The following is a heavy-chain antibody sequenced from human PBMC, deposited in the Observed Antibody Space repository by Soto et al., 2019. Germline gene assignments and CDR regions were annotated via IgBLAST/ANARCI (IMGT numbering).Heavy chain of an antibody. CDR2: IWYDGSNK. D-gene: IGHD3-22*01. CDR3: ARGERGPYYYDSSGYILDY. Sequence: GGSLRLSCAASGFTFSSYGMHWVHQAPGKGLEWVAVIWYDGSNKYYADSVKGRFTISRDNSKNTLYLQMNSLRAEDTAVYYCARGERGPYYYDSSGYILDYWGQGTLVTVSS. CDR1: GFTFSSYG. V-gene: IGHV3-33*01. J-gene: IGHJ4*02.